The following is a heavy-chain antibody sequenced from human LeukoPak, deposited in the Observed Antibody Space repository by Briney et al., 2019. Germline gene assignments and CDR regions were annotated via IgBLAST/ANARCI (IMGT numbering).Heavy chain of an antibody. Sequence: SMRLSCASLGFTVDDYGMSRVRQAPGKGLEWVSGGNWNGGSTGYADSVKGRFTIYRDNAKNSLYLQMNSLRVEDTALYYCARGLFSGSPGFSYYFDYWGQGTLVTVSS. CDR3: ARGLFSGSPGFSYYFDY. J-gene: IGHJ4*02. CDR1: GFTVDDYG. CDR2: GNWNGGST. V-gene: IGHV3-20*04. D-gene: IGHD1-26*01.